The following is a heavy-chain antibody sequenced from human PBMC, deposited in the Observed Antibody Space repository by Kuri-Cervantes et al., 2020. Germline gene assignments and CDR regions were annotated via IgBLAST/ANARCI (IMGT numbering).Heavy chain of an antibody. CDR2: ISAYNGNT. V-gene: IGHV1-18*04. D-gene: IGHD3-22*01. J-gene: IGHJ4*02. CDR3: ARYYDSSGYYPFDY. CDR1: GYTFTSYY. Sequence: ASVKVSCKASGYTFTSYYMHWVRQAPGQGLEWMGWISAYNGNTNYAQKLQGRVTMTTDTSTSTAYMELRSLRSGDTAVYYCARYYDSSGYYPFDYWGQGTLVTVSS.